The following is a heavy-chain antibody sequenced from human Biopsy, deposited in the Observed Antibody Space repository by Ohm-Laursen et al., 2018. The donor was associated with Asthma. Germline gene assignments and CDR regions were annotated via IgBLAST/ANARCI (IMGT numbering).Heavy chain of an antibody. CDR3: ERTYYDFLTGQVKDAFGI. Sequence: GSSVKVSCKASGYNFISFAIHWVRQAPGQRLEWMGWINAGNGNTKYSQKFQGRVSITRDTSASTAYMELTSLRSEDTAAYYCERTYYDFLTGQVKDAFGIWGQGTMVTVSS. CDR2: INAGNGNT. CDR1: GYNFISFA. J-gene: IGHJ3*02. D-gene: IGHD3-9*01. V-gene: IGHV1-3*01.